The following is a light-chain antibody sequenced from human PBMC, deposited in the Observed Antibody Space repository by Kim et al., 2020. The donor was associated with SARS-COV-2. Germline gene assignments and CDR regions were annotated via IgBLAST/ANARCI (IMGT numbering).Light chain of an antibody. CDR3: QQYYTTPIT. J-gene: IGKJ5*01. CDR1: QTVLYTSNNNSY. Sequence: ATINCKSSQTVLYTSNNNSYLAWFQQKPGQPPKLLIYWASTRESGVPDRFRGTGSGTDFTLTISSVQAEDVAVYYCQQYYTTPITFGQGTRLEIK. V-gene: IGKV4-1*01. CDR2: WAS.